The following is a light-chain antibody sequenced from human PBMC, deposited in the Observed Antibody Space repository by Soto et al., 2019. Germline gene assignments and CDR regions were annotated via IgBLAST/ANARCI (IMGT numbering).Light chain of an antibody. CDR1: QGIRND. CDR2: AAS. Sequence: DIQMTQSPASLPASIGDTVSITGRASQGIRNDLSWFQQQPGKAPKRLIYAASSLQRGVPSRFSGSGSGTQFTLTISSLQPEDFGTYYCLQHNSHPWTFGQGTKV. CDR3: LQHNSHPWT. J-gene: IGKJ1*01. V-gene: IGKV1-17*01.